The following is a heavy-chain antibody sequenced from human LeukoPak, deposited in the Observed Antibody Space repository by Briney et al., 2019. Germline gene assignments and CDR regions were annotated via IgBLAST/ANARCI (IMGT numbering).Heavy chain of an antibody. CDR1: GGTFSSYA. CDR3: ARSSIIAAAGPYYFDY. Sequence: SVKVSCKASGGTFSSYAISWVRQAPGQGLEWMGGIIPIFGTANYAQKFQGRVTITADKSTSTAYMELSSLRSEGTAVYYCARSSIIAAAGPYYFDYWGQGTLVTVSS. J-gene: IGHJ4*02. D-gene: IGHD6-13*01. CDR2: IIPIFGTA. V-gene: IGHV1-69*06.